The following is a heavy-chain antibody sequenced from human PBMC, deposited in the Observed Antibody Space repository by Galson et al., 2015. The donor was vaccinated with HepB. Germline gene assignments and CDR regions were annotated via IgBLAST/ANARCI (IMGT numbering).Heavy chain of an antibody. CDR3: VRDAGRYCSGASCYPGYDY. CDR2: ISTYNGNT. Sequence: SVKVSCKASGYTFISYGVIWVRQAPGQGLEWMGWISTYNGNTKYAQKFQGRVTMTTDTSTSTAYMDLRSLRSDDTAVYYCVRDAGRYCSGASCYPGYDYWGQGTLV. V-gene: IGHV1-18*01. D-gene: IGHD2-15*01. CDR1: GYTFISYG. J-gene: IGHJ4*02.